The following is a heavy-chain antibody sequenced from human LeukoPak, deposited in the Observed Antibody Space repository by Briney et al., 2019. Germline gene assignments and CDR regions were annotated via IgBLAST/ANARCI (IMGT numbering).Heavy chain of an antibody. V-gene: IGHV3-30-3*01. CDR3: ARVANEYDFWSPVYGMDV. D-gene: IGHD3/OR15-3a*01. CDR1: GFTFSSYA. CDR2: ISYDGSNK. Sequence: GGSLRLSCAASGFTFSSYAMHWVRQAPGKGLEWVAVISYDGSNKYYADSVKGRFTISRDNSKNTLYLQMNSLRVEDTAVYFCARVANEYDFWSPVYGMDVWGQGTSVIVSS. J-gene: IGHJ6*02.